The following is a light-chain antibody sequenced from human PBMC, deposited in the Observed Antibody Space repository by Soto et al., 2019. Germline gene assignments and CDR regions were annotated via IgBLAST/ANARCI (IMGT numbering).Light chain of an antibody. Sequence: QSALTQPPSASGSPGHSVTISCTGTSSDVGGYNYVSWYQQHPGKAPKLMIYEVSRRPSGVPDRFSGSKSGNTASLTVSGLQAEDEADYYCTSYAGSNTVLFGGGTKVTVL. V-gene: IGLV2-8*01. CDR1: SSDVGGYNY. CDR3: TSYAGSNTVL. CDR2: EVS. J-gene: IGLJ2*01.